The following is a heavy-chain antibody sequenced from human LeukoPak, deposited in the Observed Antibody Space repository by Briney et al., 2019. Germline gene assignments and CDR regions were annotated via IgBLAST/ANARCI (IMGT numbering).Heavy chain of an antibody. CDR2: ISGSGGST. CDR3: AKERYCSGGSCYGDFDY. J-gene: IGHJ4*02. V-gene: IGHV3-23*01. Sequence: GRSLRLSCAASGFTFNSYAMSWVRQAPGKGLEWVSAISGSGGSTYHADSVKGRFTISRDNSKNTLYLQMNSLRAEDMAVYYCAKERYCSGGSCYGDFDYWGQGTLVTVSS. D-gene: IGHD2-15*01. CDR1: GFTFNSYA.